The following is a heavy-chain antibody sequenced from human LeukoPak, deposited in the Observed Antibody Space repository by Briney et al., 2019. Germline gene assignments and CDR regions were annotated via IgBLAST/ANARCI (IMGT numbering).Heavy chain of an antibody. J-gene: IGHJ4*02. V-gene: IGHV3-48*01. D-gene: IGHD5-18*01. CDR1: AFTFSNYV. CDR2: ISSSSGTI. CDR3: ARDHNYAFDY. Sequence: PGGSLRLSCAASAFTFSNYVMSWVRQAPGKGLEWVSYISSSSGTINYADSVKGRSTISGDNARNSLYLQMNSLRAEDTAVYYCARDHNYAFDYWGQGTLVTVSS.